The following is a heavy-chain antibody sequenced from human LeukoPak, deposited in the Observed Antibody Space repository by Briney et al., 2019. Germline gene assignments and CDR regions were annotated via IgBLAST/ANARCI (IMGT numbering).Heavy chain of an antibody. Sequence: SVKVSCKASGYTFTGYYMHWVRQAPGQGLEWMGGIIPIFGTANYAQKFQGRVTITADESTSTAYMELSSLRSEDTAVYYCARDSDQGLQSHYWGQGTLVTVSS. CDR1: GYTFTGYY. V-gene: IGHV1-69*13. J-gene: IGHJ4*02. CDR3: ARDSDQGLQSHY. CDR2: IIPIFGTA. D-gene: IGHD4-11*01.